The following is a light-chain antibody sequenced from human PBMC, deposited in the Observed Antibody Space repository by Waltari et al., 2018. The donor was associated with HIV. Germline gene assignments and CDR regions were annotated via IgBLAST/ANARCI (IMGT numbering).Light chain of an antibody. CDR3: QESYGAPPWT. V-gene: IGKV1-39*01. CDR2: ATS. J-gene: IGKJ1*01. Sequence: DIQMTQSPSSLSASVGDRVTITCRASQTVLTYLKWYQMKPGKAPKLLIYATSNLEGGVPSRFSCSGFWTDFTLNIISLQPDDFATYFCQESYGAPPWTFGQGTTVDLK. CDR1: QTVLTY.